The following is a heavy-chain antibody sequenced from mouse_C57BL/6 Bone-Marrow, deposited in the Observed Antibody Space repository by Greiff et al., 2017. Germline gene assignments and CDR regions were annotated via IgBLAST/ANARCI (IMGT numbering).Heavy chain of an antibody. D-gene: IGHD2-5*01. CDR1: GYTFTSYG. CDR3: ARAPAYYSNYLDY. V-gene: IGHV1-81*01. Sequence: QVQLQQSGAELARPGASVKLSCKASGYTFTSYGISWVKQRTGQGLEWIGEIYHRSGNTYYNEKFKGKATLTADKSSSTAYMELRSLTSEDSAVYFCARAPAYYSNYLDYWGQGTTLTVSS. CDR2: IYHRSGNT. J-gene: IGHJ2*01.